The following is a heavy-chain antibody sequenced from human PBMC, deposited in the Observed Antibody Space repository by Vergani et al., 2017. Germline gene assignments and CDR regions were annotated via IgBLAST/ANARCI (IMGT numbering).Heavy chain of an antibody. J-gene: IGHJ6*02. CDR1: GYPFTSYY. V-gene: IGHV1-46*01. CDR2: INPRGGST. D-gene: IGHD1-26*01. Sequence: QVQLVQSGAEVKKPGASVKVSCKASGYPFTSYYMHWVRPAPGQGREWMGIINPRGGSTRYAQKFQGRVTMTRDTPTSTVYMELSSLRSEDTAVYYCAGGTGYSGSYFGMDVWGQGTTVTVSS. CDR3: AGGTGYSGSYFGMDV.